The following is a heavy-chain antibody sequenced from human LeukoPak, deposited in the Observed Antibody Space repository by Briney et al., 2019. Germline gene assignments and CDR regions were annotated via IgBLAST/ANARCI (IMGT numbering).Heavy chain of an antibody. CDR1: GGSISSSSYY. D-gene: IGHD2-2*02. Sequence: SETLSLTCTVSGGSISSSSYYWGWIRQPPGKGLEWIGSIYYSGSTYYNPSLKSRVTISVDTSKNQFSLKLSSVTAADTAVYYCARHRARRGVVPAAIRLPGDTAAPLDIWGQGTMVTVSS. CDR2: IYYSGST. CDR3: ARHRARRGVVPAAIRLPGDTAAPLDI. J-gene: IGHJ3*02. V-gene: IGHV4-39*07.